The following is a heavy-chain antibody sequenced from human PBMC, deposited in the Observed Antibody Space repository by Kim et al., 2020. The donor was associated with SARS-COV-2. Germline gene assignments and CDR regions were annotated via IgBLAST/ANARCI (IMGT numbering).Heavy chain of an antibody. J-gene: IGHJ6*02. CDR1: GFTFDDYA. V-gene: IGHV3-9*01. CDR3: AKGISSGTIVGGMDV. CDR2: ISWNSGSI. Sequence: GGSLRLSCAASGFTFDDYAMHWVRQAPGKGLEWVSGISWNSGSIGYADSVKGRFTISRDNAKNSLYLQMNSLRAEDTALYYCAKGISSGTIVGGMDVWGQGTTVTVSS. D-gene: IGHD1-26*01.